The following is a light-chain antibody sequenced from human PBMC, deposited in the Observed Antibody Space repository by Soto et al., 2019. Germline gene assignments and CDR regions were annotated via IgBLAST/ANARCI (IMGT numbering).Light chain of an antibody. J-gene: IGKJ4*01. CDR1: QSVSSY. CDR3: QQRSNWPT. Sequence: EIVLTQSPANLSLSPGERATLSCRASQSVSSYLAWYQQKPGQAPRLLIYDASNRATGIPARFSGSGSGIDFTLTISSLEPEDFAVYYCQQRSNWPTFGGGTKVEIK. CDR2: DAS. V-gene: IGKV3-11*01.